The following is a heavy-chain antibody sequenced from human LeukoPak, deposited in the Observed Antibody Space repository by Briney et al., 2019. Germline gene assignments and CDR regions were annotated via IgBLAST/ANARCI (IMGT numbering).Heavy chain of an antibody. V-gene: IGHV1-8*01. CDR3: TRMRGYTYGYWYLDL. CDR1: GYTFSSYD. CDR2: MNPSSGNT. J-gene: IGHJ2*01. Sequence: GASVKVSCKAAGYTFSSYDINWVRQAPGQGLVYMGWMNPSSGNTGYTQKFQGRITMTRDTSIGAAYMELSSLKSEDTALYYCTRMRGYTYGYWYLDLWGRGTLVTVSS. D-gene: IGHD5-18*01.